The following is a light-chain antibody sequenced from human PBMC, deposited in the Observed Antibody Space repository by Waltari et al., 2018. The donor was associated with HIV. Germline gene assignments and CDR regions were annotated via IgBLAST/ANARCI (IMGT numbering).Light chain of an antibody. CDR3: QSYDSSLSASV. CDR1: RSNIGAGYD. Sequence: QSVLTQPPSVSGAPGQRVTISCTGSRSNIGAGYDVHWYQQLPGTAPKLLISGNTNRPSGVPDRFSGSKSGTSASLAITGLQAEDEADYYCQSYDSSLSASVFGEGTKLTVL. V-gene: IGLV1-40*01. J-gene: IGLJ2*01. CDR2: GNT.